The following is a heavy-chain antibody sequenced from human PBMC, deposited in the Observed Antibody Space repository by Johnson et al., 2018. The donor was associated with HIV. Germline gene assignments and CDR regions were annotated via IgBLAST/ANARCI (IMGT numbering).Heavy chain of an antibody. V-gene: IGHV3-53*01. D-gene: IGHD6-6*01. CDR3: ARGLFSSIAASWGSFDI. J-gene: IGHJ3*02. Sequence: VQLVESGGGLIQPGGSLRLSCAASGFTVSSNYMSWVRQAPGKGLEWVSVIYSGGSTYYADSVKGRFTISRDNSKNTLYLQMNSLRAEDTAGDYCARGLFSSIAASWGSFDILGQGTMVTVSS. CDR2: IYSGGST. CDR1: GFTVSSNY.